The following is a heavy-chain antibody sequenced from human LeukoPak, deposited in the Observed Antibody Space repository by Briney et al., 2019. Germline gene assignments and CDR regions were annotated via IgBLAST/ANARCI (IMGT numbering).Heavy chain of an antibody. CDR3: AKGGKWDVTTFDY. D-gene: IGHD1-26*01. CDR1: GFTFTSYS. J-gene: IGHJ4*02. CDR2: ISGGGGST. V-gene: IGHV3-23*01. Sequence: GGSLRLSCAASGFTFTSYSMNWVRQAPGKGLEWVSTISGGGGSTYYADSVKGRFTISRDNSKNTLYLQVNSLRAEDTAVYYCAKGGKWDVTTFDYWGQGTLVTVSS.